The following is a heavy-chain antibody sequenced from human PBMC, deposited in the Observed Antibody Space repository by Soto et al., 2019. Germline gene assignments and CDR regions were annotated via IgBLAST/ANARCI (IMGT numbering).Heavy chain of an antibody. CDR1: GFSLRGYS. J-gene: IGHJ4*02. CDR3: ARGAGYGDYGGY. CDR2: ISGSGTTI. V-gene: IGHV3-48*02. D-gene: IGHD4-17*01. Sequence: EVQLVESGGGFVQPGGSLRLSCAASGFSLRGYSMIWVRQAPGKGLEWVSYISGSGTTIYYADSVKGRLTISRDNAKNSVYLQMNSLGDEDTAVYYCARGAGYGDYGGYWGQGTLVTVSS.